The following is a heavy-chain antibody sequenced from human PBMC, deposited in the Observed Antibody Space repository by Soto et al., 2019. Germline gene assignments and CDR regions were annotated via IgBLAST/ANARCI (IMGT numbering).Heavy chain of an antibody. J-gene: IGHJ4*01. Sequence: QVQLQESGPGLVKPSETLSLTCAVSGDSISSYYCMWIRQPPGKGLESIGYLYYGRSANYNPSLKSRVTLSLDTSTNQCSLTLSSMTAADTAVYYCALLSMALVPDYWGHRTHVTVS. CDR1: GDSISSYY. CDR3: ALLSMALVPDY. CDR2: LYYGRSA. D-gene: IGHD3-3*02. V-gene: IGHV4-59*01.